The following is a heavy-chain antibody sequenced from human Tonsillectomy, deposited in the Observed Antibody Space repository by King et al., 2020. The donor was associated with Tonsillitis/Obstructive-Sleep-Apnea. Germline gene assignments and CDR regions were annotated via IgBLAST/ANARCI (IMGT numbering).Heavy chain of an antibody. V-gene: IGHV3-23*04. Sequence: EVQLVESGGGLVQPGGSLRLSCAASGFTFSSYTMSWVRPAPGQGLEWVSAIGVSGGRPNYADSVKGRFTISRDNSKNTLYLQMNSLRAEDTAVYYCAKPGELLRADAFDIWGQGTMVTVSS. CDR3: AKPGELLRADAFDI. D-gene: IGHD1-26*01. CDR2: IGVSGGRP. CDR1: GFTFSSYT. J-gene: IGHJ3*02.